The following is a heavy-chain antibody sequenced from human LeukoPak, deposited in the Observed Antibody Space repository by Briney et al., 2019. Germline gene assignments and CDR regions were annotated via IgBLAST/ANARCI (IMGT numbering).Heavy chain of an antibody. Sequence: SETLSLTCAVYGGSFSGYYWSWIRQPPGKGLEWIGEINHSGSTNYNPSLKSRVTISVDTSKNQFSLKLSSVTAADTAVYYCARGFIAAAGTSSLFDYWGQGTLVTVSS. J-gene: IGHJ4*02. V-gene: IGHV4-34*01. D-gene: IGHD6-13*01. CDR3: ARGFIAAAGTSSLFDY. CDR1: GGSFSGYY. CDR2: INHSGST.